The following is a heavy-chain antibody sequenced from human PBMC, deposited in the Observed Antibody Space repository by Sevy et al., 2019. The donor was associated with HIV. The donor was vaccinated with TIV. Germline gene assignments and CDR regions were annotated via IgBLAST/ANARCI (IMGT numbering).Heavy chain of an antibody. CDR1: GFTFRNFG. CDR3: ARGGSGDYYYYGVDV. V-gene: IGHV3-30*03. CDR2: VSYDGSSK. Sequence: GGSLRLSCVGSGFTFRNFGVHWLRQAPGKGLEWLSVVSYDGSSKYYVDTVKGRFIVSSEDSKNTLYLQMNSLRTEDTAVYYCARGGSGDYYYYGVDVWGQGTTVTVSS. D-gene: IGHD3-10*01. J-gene: IGHJ6*02.